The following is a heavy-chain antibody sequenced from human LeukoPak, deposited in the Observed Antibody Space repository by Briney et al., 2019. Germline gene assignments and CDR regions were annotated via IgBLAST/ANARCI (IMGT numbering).Heavy chain of an antibody. D-gene: IGHD3-22*01. V-gene: IGHV4-61*01. CDR2: IYYSGRT. CDR3: ARDYSGDYDSSDYLYYLDY. J-gene: IGHJ4*02. CDR1: GDSVSSGYYY. Sequence: PSETLSLTCTVSGDSVSSGYYYWSWIRQPPGKGLERIGNIYYSGRTNYNPSLKSRVTILVDTSKNQFSLKLSSVTAADTAVYYCARDYSGDYDSSDYLYYLDYWGQGILVTVSS.